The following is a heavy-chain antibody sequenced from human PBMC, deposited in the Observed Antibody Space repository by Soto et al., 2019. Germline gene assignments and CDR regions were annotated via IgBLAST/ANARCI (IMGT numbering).Heavy chain of an antibody. CDR1: GFTFSSYA. CDR2: ISGSGGST. CDR3: AKDPSFSHLWSVYYNGGLWAFDI. J-gene: IGHJ3*02. D-gene: IGHD3-3*01. V-gene: IGHV3-23*01. Sequence: EVQLLESGGGLVQPGGSLRLSCAASGFTFSSYAMSWVRQAPGKGLEWVSAISGSGGSTYYADSVKGRFTISRDNSKNSLYLQMNSLRAEDTTVYYCAKDPSFSHLWSVYYNGGLWAFDIWGQGTMVTVSS.